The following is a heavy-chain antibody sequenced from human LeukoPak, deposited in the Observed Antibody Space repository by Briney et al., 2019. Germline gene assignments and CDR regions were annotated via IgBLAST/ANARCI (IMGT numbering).Heavy chain of an antibody. V-gene: IGHV1-8*01. CDR2: MNPNSGNT. CDR3: ARGIGRYYYGSGSLGY. Sequence: ASVKVSCKASGCTFTSYDINWVREATGQGLEWMGWMNPNSGNTGYAQKFQGRVTMTRNTSISTAYMELSSLRSEDTAVYYCARGIGRYYYGSGSLGYWGQGTLVTVSS. D-gene: IGHD3-10*01. CDR1: GCTFTSYD. J-gene: IGHJ4*02.